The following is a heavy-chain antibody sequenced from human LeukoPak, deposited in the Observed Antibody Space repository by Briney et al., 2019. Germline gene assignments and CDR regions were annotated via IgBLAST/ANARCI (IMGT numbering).Heavy chain of an antibody. CDR2: IYYSGST. V-gene: IGHV4-59*01. Sequence: SETLSLTCTVSGGSISSYYWSWIRQSPGKGLEWIGHIYYSGSTKYNPSLKSRVTISADTSKNQFSLKLNSVTAADTAVYYCARGAENQLLTWFDPWGQGTLVTVSS. CDR3: ARGAENQLLTWFDP. CDR1: GGSISSYY. J-gene: IGHJ5*02. D-gene: IGHD2-2*01.